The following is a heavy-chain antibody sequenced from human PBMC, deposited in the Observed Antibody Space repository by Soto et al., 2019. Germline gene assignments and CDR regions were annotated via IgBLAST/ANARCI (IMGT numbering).Heavy chain of an antibody. D-gene: IGHD2-8*01. CDR3: ASHNSTNGVCRLFDY. CDR1: GYTFTSYA. Sequence: ASVKVSCKASGYTFTSYAMHWARQAPGQRLEWMGWINAGNGNTKYSQKFQGRVTITRDTSASTAYMELSSLRSEDTAVYYCASHNSTNGVCRLFDYWGQGTLVTVSS. CDR2: INAGNGNT. V-gene: IGHV1-3*01. J-gene: IGHJ4*02.